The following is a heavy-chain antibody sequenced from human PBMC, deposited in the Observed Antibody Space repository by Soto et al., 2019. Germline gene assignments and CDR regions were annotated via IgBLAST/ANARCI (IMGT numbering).Heavy chain of an antibody. D-gene: IGHD2-21*02. Sequence: QAGGSLRLSCAASGFTFSSYGMHWVRQAPGKGLEWVAVIWYDGSNKYYADSVKGRFTISRDNSKNTLYLQMNSLRAEDTAVYYCARDRLGIVVVTNQKYYFDYWGQGTLVTVSS. J-gene: IGHJ4*02. CDR1: GFTFSSYG. V-gene: IGHV3-33*01. CDR3: ARDRLGIVVVTNQKYYFDY. CDR2: IWYDGSNK.